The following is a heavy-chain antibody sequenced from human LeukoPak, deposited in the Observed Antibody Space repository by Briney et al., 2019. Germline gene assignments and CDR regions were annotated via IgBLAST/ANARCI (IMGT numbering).Heavy chain of an antibody. CDR3: AREDYGSSGSYYHEVLYYYYYGMDV. D-gene: IGHD3-10*01. J-gene: IGHJ6*02. CDR1: GYTFTGYY. Sequence: GASVKVSCKASGYTFTGYYMHWVRQAPGQGLEWMGGIIPIFGTANYAQKFQGRVTITADESTSTASMALSSLRSEATAVYYCAREDYGSSGSYYHEVLYYYYYGMDVWGQGTTVTVSS. V-gene: IGHV1-69*13. CDR2: IIPIFGTA.